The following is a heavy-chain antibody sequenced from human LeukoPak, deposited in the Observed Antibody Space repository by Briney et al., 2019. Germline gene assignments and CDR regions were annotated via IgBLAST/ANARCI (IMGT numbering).Heavy chain of an antibody. CDR1: GYTFTGYH. D-gene: IGHD1-26*01. Sequence: ASVKVSCKASGYTFTGYHIHWVRQAPGQGLEWMGRINPYSGDTNFAQKFQGRVTMTRDTSITTAYMDLSRLTPDDTAVYFCARDQGSLTRSWDTGYWGQGTQVTVSS. CDR2: INPYSGDT. V-gene: IGHV1-2*06. CDR3: ARDQGSLTRSWDTGY. J-gene: IGHJ4*02.